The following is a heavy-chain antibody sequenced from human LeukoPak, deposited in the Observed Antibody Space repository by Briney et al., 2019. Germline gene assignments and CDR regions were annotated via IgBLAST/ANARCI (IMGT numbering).Heavy chain of an antibody. CDR3: AKVSSGWYGGY. CDR2: ISASGDVT. J-gene: IGHJ4*02. V-gene: IGHV3-23*01. D-gene: IGHD6-19*01. Sequence: GGSLRLSCEASRFSFSTYPMGWVRRAPGKGLEWVSGISASGDVTFHADPLKGRFTISRDNSKNTLYLQMDSLRAEDTAKYYCAKVSSGWYGGYWGQGTLVTVSS. CDR1: RFSFSTYP.